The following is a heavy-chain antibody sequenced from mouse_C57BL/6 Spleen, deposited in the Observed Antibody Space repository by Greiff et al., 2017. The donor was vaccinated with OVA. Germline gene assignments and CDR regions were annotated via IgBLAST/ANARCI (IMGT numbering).Heavy chain of an antibody. CDR3: AILSGDYAMDY. V-gene: IGHV3-1*01. Sequence: EVQGVESGPGMVKPSQSLSLTCTVTGYSITSGYDWHWIRHFPGNKLEWMGYISYSGSTNYNPSLKSRISITHDTSKNHFFLKLNSVTTEDTATYYCAILSGDYAMDYWGQGTSVTVSS. CDR1: GYSITSGYD. J-gene: IGHJ4*01. CDR2: ISYSGST.